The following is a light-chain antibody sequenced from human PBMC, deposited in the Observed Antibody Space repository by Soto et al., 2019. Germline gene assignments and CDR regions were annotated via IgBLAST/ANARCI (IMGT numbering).Light chain of an antibody. CDR3: QQYGSSGT. CDR2: DAS. J-gene: IGKJ1*01. CDR1: QSVSSN. V-gene: IGKV3-20*01. Sequence: EIFMTRSPVSLPVSPEETATLSCRASQSVSSNLALYKQKPGQAPRLLIYDASNTATGIPDRLSGSGSGTEFTLTISRLEPEDYAVYYCQQYGSSGTFGHGTKVDTK.